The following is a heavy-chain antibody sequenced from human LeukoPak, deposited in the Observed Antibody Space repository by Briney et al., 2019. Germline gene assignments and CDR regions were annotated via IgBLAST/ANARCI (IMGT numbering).Heavy chain of an antibody. CDR3: ARGIYGSGSYATLDY. J-gene: IGHJ4*02. V-gene: IGHV4-39*07. D-gene: IGHD3-10*01. CDR1: GGSISSSSYY. CDR2: INHSGST. Sequence: SETLSLTCTVSGGSISSSSYYWSWIRQPPGKGLEWIGEINHSGSTNYNPSLKSRVTISVDTSKNQFSLRLSSVTAADTAVYYCARGIYGSGSYATLDYWGQGTLVTVSS.